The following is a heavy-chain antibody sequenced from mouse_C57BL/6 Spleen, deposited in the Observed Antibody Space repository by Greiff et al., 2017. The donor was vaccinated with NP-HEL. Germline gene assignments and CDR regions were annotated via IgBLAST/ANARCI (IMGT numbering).Heavy chain of an antibody. CDR1: GYTFTDYY. CDR2: FYPGSGNT. D-gene: IGHD2-1*01. Sequence: VQLQQSGPELVKPGASVKISCKASGYTFTDYYINWVKQRPGQGLEWIGWFYPGSGNTKYNEKFKGKATLPVDTSSSTAYMQLSSLTSEDAAVYFCAREGYGNSFAYWGQGTLVTVSA. J-gene: IGHJ3*01. CDR3: AREGYGNSFAY. V-gene: IGHV1-84*01.